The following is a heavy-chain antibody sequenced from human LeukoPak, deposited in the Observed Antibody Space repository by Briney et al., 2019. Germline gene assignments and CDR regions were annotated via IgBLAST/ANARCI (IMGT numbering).Heavy chain of an antibody. V-gene: IGHV1-18*01. CDR1: GYTFTSYG. Sequence: ASVKVSCKASGYTFTSYGISWVRQAPGQGLEWMGWISAYNGNTNYAQKFQGRVTMTTDTSTSTAYMELRSLRSDDTAVYYCAIDPGDYDILTGYFQGFDYWGQGTLVTVSS. CDR3: AIDPGDYDILTGYFQGFDY. CDR2: ISAYNGNT. J-gene: IGHJ4*02. D-gene: IGHD3-9*01.